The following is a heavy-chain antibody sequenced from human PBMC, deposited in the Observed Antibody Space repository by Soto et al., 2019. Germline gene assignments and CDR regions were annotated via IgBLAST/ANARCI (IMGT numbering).Heavy chain of an antibody. V-gene: IGHV1-24*01. D-gene: IGHD1-7*01. CDR1: GYTLTELS. CDR3: ATAFPDGVELPYYYYYMDV. CDR2: FDPEDGET. Sequence: ASVKVSCKVSGYTLTELSMHWVRQAPGKGLEWMGGFDPEDGETIYAQKFQGRVTMTEDTSTDTAYMELSSLRSEDTAVYYCATAFPDGVELPYYYYYMDVWGKGTTVTVSS. J-gene: IGHJ6*03.